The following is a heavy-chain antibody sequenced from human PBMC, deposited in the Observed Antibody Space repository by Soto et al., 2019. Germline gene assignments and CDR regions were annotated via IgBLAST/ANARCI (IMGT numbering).Heavy chain of an antibody. CDR3: ARGERLDYGGNHYWYFDL. Sequence: KTSETLSLTCTVSGGSISSGDYYWSWIRQPPGKGLEWIGYIYYSGSTYYNPSLKSRVTISVDTSKNQFSLKLSSVTAADTAVYYCARGERLDYGGNHYWYFDLWGRGTLVTVSS. D-gene: IGHD4-17*01. CDR2: IYYSGST. CDR1: GGSISSGDYY. V-gene: IGHV4-30-4*01. J-gene: IGHJ2*01.